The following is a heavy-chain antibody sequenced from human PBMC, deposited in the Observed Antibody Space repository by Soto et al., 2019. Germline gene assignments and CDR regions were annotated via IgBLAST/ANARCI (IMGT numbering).Heavy chain of an antibody. D-gene: IGHD3-10*01. CDR3: VKNSGWFNT. V-gene: IGHV3-23*01. CDR2: IDGSGGIT. Sequence: GGSLRLSCAASGFTFGTTDMSWVRQAPGEGLEWVSTIDGSGGITYYADSVKGRFTISRDNSRNTVYLQMNSLRGDDTALYYCVKNSGWFNTWGQGXLVTVSS. J-gene: IGHJ5*02. CDR1: GFTFGTTD.